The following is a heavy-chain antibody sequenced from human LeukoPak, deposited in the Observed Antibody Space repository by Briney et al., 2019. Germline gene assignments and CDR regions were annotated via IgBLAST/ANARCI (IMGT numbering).Heavy chain of an antibody. Sequence: ASVKVSCKASGYTFTSYGISWVRQAPGQGLEWMGWITVYNGNTNYAQNFQGRVTMTTDTSTSAAYMELRSLRSDDTAVYYCARDGSQFLPGAFDIWGQGTMVTVSS. V-gene: IGHV1-18*01. CDR3: ARDGSQFLPGAFDI. J-gene: IGHJ3*02. D-gene: IGHD2-2*03. CDR2: ITVYNGNT. CDR1: GYTFTSYG.